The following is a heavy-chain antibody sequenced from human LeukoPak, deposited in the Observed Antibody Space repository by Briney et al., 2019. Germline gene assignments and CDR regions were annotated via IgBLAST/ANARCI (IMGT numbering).Heavy chain of an antibody. V-gene: IGHV3-74*01. Sequence: GGSLRLSCAASGFTFSSYWMHWVRQVPRKGLVWVSRINFDGNIITYADSVKGRFTISRDNARNIVYLQMNSLRAEDTAVYYCVAGMGNYWGQGTLVPV. J-gene: IGHJ4*02. CDR3: VAGMGNY. D-gene: IGHD6-13*01. CDR2: INFDGNII. CDR1: GFTFSSYW.